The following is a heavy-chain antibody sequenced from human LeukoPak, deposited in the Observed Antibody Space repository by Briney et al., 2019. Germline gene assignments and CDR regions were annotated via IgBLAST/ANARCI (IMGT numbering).Heavy chain of an antibody. D-gene: IGHD2-2*01. CDR3: ARGSCSSTSCYLHDY. CDR2: IYSDYST. J-gene: IGHJ4*02. CDR1: GFTVSNNY. Sequence: GGSLRLSCAVSGFTVSNNYMSWVRQAPGKGLQWVSIIYSDYSTYYADSVKGRFTISRDNAKNSLYLQMNSLRAEDTAVYYCARGSCSSTSCYLHDYWGQGTLVTVSS. V-gene: IGHV3-66*01.